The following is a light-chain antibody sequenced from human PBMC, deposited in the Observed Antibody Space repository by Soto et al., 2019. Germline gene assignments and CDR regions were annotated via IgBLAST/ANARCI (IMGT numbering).Light chain of an antibody. CDR3: QQVNSYPLT. V-gene: IGKV1-9*01. CDR1: QGIRSF. J-gene: IGKJ4*01. Sequence: DIQLTQSPSFLSASVGDRVTITCRASQGIRSFLAWYQQKPGKAPKLLIYAASTLQSGFPSRFSGSGSGTEFTLTISSLQPEDFATYYCQQVNSYPLTFGGGTEVEIK. CDR2: AAS.